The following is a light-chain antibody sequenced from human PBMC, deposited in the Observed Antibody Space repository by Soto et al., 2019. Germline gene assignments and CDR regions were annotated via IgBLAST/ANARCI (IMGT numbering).Light chain of an antibody. CDR3: VLIMGSGISV. J-gene: IGLJ1*01. CDR1: SGSVSTSYY. CDR2: NTN. Sequence: QTVVTQEPSFSVSPGGTVTLTCGLSSGSVSTSYYPSWYQQTPGQAPRTLIYNTNTRSSGVPDRFSGSILGNKAALTITGAQADDESDYYCVLIMGSGISVFGTVTKLTVL. V-gene: IGLV8-61*01.